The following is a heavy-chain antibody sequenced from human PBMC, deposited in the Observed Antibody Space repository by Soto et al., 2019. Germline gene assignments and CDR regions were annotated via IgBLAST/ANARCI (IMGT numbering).Heavy chain of an antibody. D-gene: IGHD3-10*01. J-gene: IGHJ4*02. CDR2: IWSDGGKK. Sequence: QVQLVESGGGVVQPGRSLRVSCAASGFTFSDYGMHWVRQAPGKGLEWVAFIWSDGGKKKYADSVKGRFTVSRDNSKNTLYLQMNSLTDEDTAVYYCAREHLPDYGSGSYYPHWGQGTLVTVSS. V-gene: IGHV3-33*01. CDR3: AREHLPDYGSGSYYPH. CDR1: GFTFSDYG.